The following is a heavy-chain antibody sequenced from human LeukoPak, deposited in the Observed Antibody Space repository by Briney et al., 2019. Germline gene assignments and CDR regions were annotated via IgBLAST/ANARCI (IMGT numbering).Heavy chain of an antibody. CDR3: ARVSWFPGTSYYYMDV. CDR2: IYTSGST. V-gene: IGHV4-4*07. CDR1: GGSISSYY. J-gene: IGHJ6*03. Sequence: KASETLSLTCTVSGGSISSYYWSWIRQPAGKGLEWIGRIYTSGSTNYNPSLKSRVTMSVDTSKNQFSLNLSSVTAADTAVFYCARVSWFPGTSYYYMDVWGKGTTVTVSS. D-gene: IGHD1-1*01.